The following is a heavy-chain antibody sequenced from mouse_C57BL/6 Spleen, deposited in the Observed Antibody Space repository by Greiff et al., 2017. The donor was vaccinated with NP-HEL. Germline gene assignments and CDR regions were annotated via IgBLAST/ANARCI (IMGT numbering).Heavy chain of an antibody. CDR1: GYTFTDYE. Sequence: QVQLQQSGAELVRPGASVTLSCKASGYTFTDYEMHWVKQTPVHGLEWIGAIDPETGGTAYNQKFKGKAILTADKSSSTAYMELRSLTSEDSAVYYCARRRTCDCGFAYWGQGTLVTVSA. V-gene: IGHV1-15*01. D-gene: IGHD2-4*01. J-gene: IGHJ3*01. CDR3: ARRRTCDCGFAY. CDR2: IDPETGGT.